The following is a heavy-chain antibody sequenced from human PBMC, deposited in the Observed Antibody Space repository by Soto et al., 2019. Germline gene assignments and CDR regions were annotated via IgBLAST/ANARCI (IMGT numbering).Heavy chain of an antibody. J-gene: IGHJ4*02. V-gene: IGHV1-69*02. Sequence: SVKVSCKASGGTFSSYTISWVRQAPGQGLEWMGRIIPILGIANYAQKFQGRVTITADKSTSTAYMELSSLRSEDTAVYYCAGGCAIGQRRTYYFDYWGQGTLVTVSS. D-gene: IGHD2-21*01. CDR2: IIPILGIA. CDR1: GGTFSSYT. CDR3: AGGCAIGQRRTYYFDY.